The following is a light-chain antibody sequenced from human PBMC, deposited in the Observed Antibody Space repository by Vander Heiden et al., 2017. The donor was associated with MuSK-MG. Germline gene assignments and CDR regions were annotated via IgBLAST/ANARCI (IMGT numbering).Light chain of an antibody. CDR2: DAS. CDR3: QQYRT. V-gene: IGKV1-33*01. J-gene: IGKJ3*01. Sequence: DIQMTQSPSSLSASVGDRVTITCHASQDISNYLNWYQQKPGKAPKLLIYDASNLETGVPSRFSGSGSGTDFTFTISSLQPEDIATYYCQQYRTFGHGTKVDIK. CDR1: QDISNY.